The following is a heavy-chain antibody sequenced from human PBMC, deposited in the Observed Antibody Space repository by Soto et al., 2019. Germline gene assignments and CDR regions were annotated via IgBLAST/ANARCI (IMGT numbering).Heavy chain of an antibody. J-gene: IGHJ5*02. D-gene: IGHD3-22*01. CDR2: IYHSGST. CDR1: GGTINSTSYY. CDR3: ARSYYDSTGFAVDP. Sequence: PSETLSLTCTVSGGTINSTSYYWSWIRQPPGKGLEWIGYIYHSGSTYYNPSLKSRVTISVDRSKNQFSLKLSSVTAADTAVYYCARSYYDSTGFAVDPWGQGTLVTVSS. V-gene: IGHV4-30-2*01.